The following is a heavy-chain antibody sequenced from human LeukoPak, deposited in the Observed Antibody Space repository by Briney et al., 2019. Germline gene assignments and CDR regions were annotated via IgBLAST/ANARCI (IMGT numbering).Heavy chain of an antibody. J-gene: IGHJ6*04. CDR3: ARDRDIVVVPAAIGYYGMDV. V-gene: IGHV1-69*13. CDR2: IIPIFGTA. D-gene: IGHD2-2*01. Sequence: SVNVSCKASGGTFSSYAISWVRQAPGQGLEWMGGIIPIFGTANYAQKFQGRITITADESTSTAYMELSSLRSEDTAVYYCARDRDIVVVPAAIGYYGMDVWGKGTTVTVSS. CDR1: GGTFSSYA.